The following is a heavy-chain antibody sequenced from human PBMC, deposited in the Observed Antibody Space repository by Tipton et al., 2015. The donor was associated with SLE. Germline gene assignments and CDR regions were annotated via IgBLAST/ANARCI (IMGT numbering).Heavy chain of an antibody. D-gene: IGHD6-19*01. CDR1: GFTFSSYD. Sequence: GSLRLSCAASGFTFSSYDIHWVRQAPGKGLEWVAFIRYAGSNKYYADSVKGRFTISRDNSKNTLYLQMNSRRAEDTAVYYCASSPGQWLCYYDANDVWSQGTSVAVSS. J-gene: IGHJ6*02. CDR3: ASSPGQWLCYYDANDV. V-gene: IGHV3-30*02. CDR2: IRYAGSNK.